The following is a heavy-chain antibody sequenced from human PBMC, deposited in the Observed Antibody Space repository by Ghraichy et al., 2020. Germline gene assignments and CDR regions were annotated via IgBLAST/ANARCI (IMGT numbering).Heavy chain of an antibody. CDR3: ARESYYYHSSGYYTYYYYGMDV. D-gene: IGHD3-22*01. CDR1: GGSVSTESYY. V-gene: IGHV4-61*01. Sequence: SETLSLTCTVSGGSVSTESYYWSWIRQPPGKGLEWIGYIYDHGGTNYNPSLRSRLTLSVDTSKNQFSLKLSSVTAADTAVYYCARESYYYHSSGYYTYYYYGMDVWGQRTTVTVSS. CDR2: IYDHGGT. J-gene: IGHJ6*02.